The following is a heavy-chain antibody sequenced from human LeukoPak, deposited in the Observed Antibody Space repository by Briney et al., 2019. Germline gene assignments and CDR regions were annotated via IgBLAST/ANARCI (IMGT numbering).Heavy chain of an antibody. Sequence: ASVKVSCKVSGYTLTELSMHWVRQAPGKGLEWMGGFDPEDGETIYAQKFQGRVTMTEDTSTDTAYMELSSLRSEDTAVYYCATSRVDCSSTSCYTVIDYWGQGTLVTVSS. CDR2: FDPEDGET. D-gene: IGHD2-2*02. J-gene: IGHJ4*02. V-gene: IGHV1-24*01. CDR1: GYTLTELS. CDR3: ATSRVDCSSTSCYTVIDY.